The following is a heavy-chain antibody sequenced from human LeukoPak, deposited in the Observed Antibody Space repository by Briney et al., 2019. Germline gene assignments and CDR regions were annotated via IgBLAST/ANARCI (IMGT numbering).Heavy chain of an antibody. CDR3: ARGDTVAARPGRFDY. V-gene: IGHV4-34*01. CDR2: IYYSGST. Sequence: PSETLSLTCAVYGGSFNDYYWNWIRQPPGKGLEWIGSIYYSGSTYYNPSLKSRVTISVDTSKNQFSLKLSSVTAADTAVYYCARGDTVAARPGRFDYWGQGTLATVSS. J-gene: IGHJ4*02. D-gene: IGHD6-6*01. CDR1: GGSFNDYY.